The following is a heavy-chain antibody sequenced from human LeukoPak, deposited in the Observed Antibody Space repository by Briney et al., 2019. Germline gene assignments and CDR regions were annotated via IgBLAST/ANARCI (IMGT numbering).Heavy chain of an antibody. D-gene: IGHD2-2*01. J-gene: IGHJ6*03. V-gene: IGHV3-21*01. Sequence: GSLRLSCAASGLTFNTYSMNWVRQAPGKGPEWVSSISSSSGYIYYADSMKGRFTISRDNAKNSLYLQMNSLRAEDTAVYYCARSRKGYQLLSTNRDYYYMDVWGKGTTVTVSS. CDR3: ARSRKGYQLLSTNRDYYYMDV. CDR1: GLTFNTYS. CDR2: ISSSSGYI.